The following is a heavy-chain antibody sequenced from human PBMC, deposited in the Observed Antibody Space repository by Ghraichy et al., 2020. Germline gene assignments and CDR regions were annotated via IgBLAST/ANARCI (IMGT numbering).Heavy chain of an antibody. Sequence: GGSLRLSCAASGFTFSSYSMNWVRQAPGKGLEWVSYISSSSTIYYADSVKGRFTISRDNAKNSLYLQMNSLRDEDTAVYYCARDSAAFWFDPWGQGTLVTVSS. CDR2: ISSSSTI. J-gene: IGHJ5*02. V-gene: IGHV3-48*02. CDR3: ARDSAAFWFDP. CDR1: GFTFSSYS. D-gene: IGHD6-25*01.